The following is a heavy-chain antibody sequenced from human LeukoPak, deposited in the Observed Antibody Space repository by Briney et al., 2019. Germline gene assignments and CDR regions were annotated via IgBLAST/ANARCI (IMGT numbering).Heavy chain of an antibody. Sequence: PGGSLRLSCAASGFTVSSNYMSWVRQAPGKGLEWVSVIYSGGSTYYADSVKGRFTISRDNSKNTLYLQTNSLRAEDTAVYYCAKIHLKYSSGWYYFDYWGQGTLVTVSS. D-gene: IGHD6-19*01. J-gene: IGHJ4*02. CDR3: AKIHLKYSSGWYYFDY. CDR1: GFTVSSNY. V-gene: IGHV3-53*01. CDR2: IYSGGST.